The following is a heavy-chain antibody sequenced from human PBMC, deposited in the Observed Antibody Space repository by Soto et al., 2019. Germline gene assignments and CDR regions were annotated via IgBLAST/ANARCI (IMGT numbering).Heavy chain of an antibody. CDR1: GFTFSSYA. CDR3: ARDSAGLRSWFDP. D-gene: IGHD3-10*01. CDR2: ISYDGSNK. Sequence: LRLSCAASGFTFSSYAMHWVRQAPGKGLEWVAVISYDGSNKYYADSVKGRFTISRDNSKNTLYLQMNSLRAEDTAVYYCARDSAGLRSWFDPWGQGTLVTVSS. J-gene: IGHJ5*02. V-gene: IGHV3-30-3*01.